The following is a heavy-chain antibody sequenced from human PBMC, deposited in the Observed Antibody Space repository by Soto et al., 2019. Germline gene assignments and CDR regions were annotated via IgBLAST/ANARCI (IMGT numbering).Heavy chain of an antibody. J-gene: IGHJ4*02. CDR2: INAGNGNT. CDR3: ARAGVVVTAPDY. D-gene: IGHD2-21*02. CDR1: GYTFTSYA. V-gene: IGHV1-3*05. Sequence: QVQLVQSGAEEKKPGASVKVSCKASGYTFTSYAMHWVHQAPGQRLEWMGWINAGNGNTKYSQKFQGRVTITRDTSASTAYMELSSLRSEDTAVYYCARAGVVVTAPDYWGQGTLVTVSS.